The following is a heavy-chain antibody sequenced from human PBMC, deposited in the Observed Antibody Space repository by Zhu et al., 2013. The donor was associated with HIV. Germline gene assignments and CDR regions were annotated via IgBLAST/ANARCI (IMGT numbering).Heavy chain of an antibody. Sequence: QVQLVQSGAEVKKPGASVKVSCKASGYTFTDYYIHWVRQAPGQGLEWMGWINPNSGGTDYAQKFQGRVTLTRDTSITTVYMEMARLRFDDTAVYYCARNNDYYDSSGYYSYWGQGTLVTSPQ. CDR3: ARNNDYYDSSGYYSY. CDR1: GYTFTDYY. D-gene: IGHD3-22*01. CDR2: INPNSGGT. J-gene: IGHJ4*02. V-gene: IGHV1-2*02.